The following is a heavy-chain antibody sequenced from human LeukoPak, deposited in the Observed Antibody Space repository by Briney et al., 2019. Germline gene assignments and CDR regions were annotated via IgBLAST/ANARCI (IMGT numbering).Heavy chain of an antibody. D-gene: IGHD3-10*01. CDR3: ARRVSGGSGSANWFDP. CDR2: IYPGDSDT. CDR1: GYSFTSYW. Sequence: GESLKISCKGSGYSFTSYWIGWVRQMPGKGLEWMGIIYPGDSDTRYSPSFQGQVTISADKSISTAYLQWSSLKASDTAMYYCARRVSGGSGSANWFDPWGQGTLVTVSS. V-gene: IGHV5-51*01. J-gene: IGHJ5*02.